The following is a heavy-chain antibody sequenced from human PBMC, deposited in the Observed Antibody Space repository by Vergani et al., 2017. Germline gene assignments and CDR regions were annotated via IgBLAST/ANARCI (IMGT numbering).Heavy chain of an antibody. CDR1: GGSFSGYY. Sequence: QVQLQQWGAGLLKPSETLSLTCAVYGGSFSGYYWSWIRQPPGKGLEWIGEINHSGSTNYNPSLKSRVTISVDTSKNQFSLKLSSVTAADTAVYYCARGTGYCSSTSCYAYFDYWGQGTLVTVSS. CDR2: INHSGST. J-gene: IGHJ4*02. V-gene: IGHV4-34*01. CDR3: ARGTGYCSSTSCYAYFDY. D-gene: IGHD2-2*01.